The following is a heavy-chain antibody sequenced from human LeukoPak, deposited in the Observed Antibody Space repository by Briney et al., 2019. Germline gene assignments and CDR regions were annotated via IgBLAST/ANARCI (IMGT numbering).Heavy chain of an antibody. CDR1: GVSISSSSYY. Sequence: KSSETLSLTCTVSGVSISSSSYYWGWIRQPPGKGLEWNGSIYYSGSTYYNPSPKSRVTISVDTSKNQFSLKLSSVTAADTAVYYCARKPGGSYGYTEMEYFDYWGQGTLVTVSS. J-gene: IGHJ4*02. CDR3: ARKPGGSYGYTEMEYFDY. D-gene: IGHD5-18*01. CDR2: IYYSGST. V-gene: IGHV4-39*07.